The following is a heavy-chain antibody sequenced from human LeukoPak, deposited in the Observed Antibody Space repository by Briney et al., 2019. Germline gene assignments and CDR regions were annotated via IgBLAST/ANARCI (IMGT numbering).Heavy chain of an antibody. CDR1: GFTFSNAW. CDR2: ISGSGGST. D-gene: IGHD1-1*01. CDR3: AKDLRVGWNDAPSDY. Sequence: GGSLRLSCAASGFTFSNAWMSWVRQAPGKGLEWVSAISGSGGSTYYADSVKGRFTISRDNSKNTLYLQMNSLRAEDTAVYYCAKDLRVGWNDAPSDYWGQGTLVTDSS. V-gene: IGHV3-23*01. J-gene: IGHJ4*02.